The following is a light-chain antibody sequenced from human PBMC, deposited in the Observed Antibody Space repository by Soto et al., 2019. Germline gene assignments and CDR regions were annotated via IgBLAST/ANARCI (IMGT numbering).Light chain of an antibody. CDR1: QSVSSN. J-gene: IGKJ2*01. CDR3: QQYNNWPRT. V-gene: IGKV3-15*01. Sequence: EIVMTQSPATLSVSPGERATLSCRASQSVSSNLAWYQQKPGQAPRLLIYGASTRATGIPARFSGSGSGTECTLTLSSLQSEDFAVSYCQQYNNWPRTFGQGTKLEIK. CDR2: GAS.